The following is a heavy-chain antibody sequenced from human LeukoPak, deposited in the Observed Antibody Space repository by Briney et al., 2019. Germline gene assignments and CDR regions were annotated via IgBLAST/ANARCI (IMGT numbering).Heavy chain of an antibody. CDR2: IYYSGST. D-gene: IGHD6-13*01. Sequence: PSETLSLTCTVSGGSISSSSYYWGWIRQPPGKGLEWIGSIYYSGSTYYNPSLKSRVTISVDTSKNQFSLKLSSVTAADTAVYYCARVLTAAGHDYWGQGTLVTVSS. J-gene: IGHJ4*02. CDR1: GGSISSSSYY. V-gene: IGHV4-39*01. CDR3: ARVLTAAGHDY.